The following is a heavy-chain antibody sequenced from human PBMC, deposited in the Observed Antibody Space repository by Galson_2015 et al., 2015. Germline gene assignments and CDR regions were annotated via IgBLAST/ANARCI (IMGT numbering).Heavy chain of an antibody. Sequence: SLRLSCAASGFTFSDHYMDWVRQAPGKGLEWVARSRNKGNSYTTEYAASVKGRFTISRDDSKNSLYLQMNSLKTEDTAVYYCVRGAARSDWRALDVWGEGTTVTVSS. V-gene: IGHV3-72*01. D-gene: IGHD2-21*02. CDR1: GFTFSDHY. CDR3: VRGAARSDWRALDV. J-gene: IGHJ6*04. CDR2: SRNKGNSYTT.